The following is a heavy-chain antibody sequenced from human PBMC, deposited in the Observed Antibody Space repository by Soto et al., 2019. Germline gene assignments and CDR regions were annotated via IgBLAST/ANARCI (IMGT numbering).Heavy chain of an antibody. J-gene: IGHJ6*03. Sequence: GGSLRLSCAASGFTFSSYDMHWVRQATGKGLEWVSAIGTAGDTYYPGSVKGRFTISRENAKNSLYLQMNSLGAGDTAVYYCARARRPGDILTGQNYYYYYMDVWGKGTTVTVSS. V-gene: IGHV3-13*01. CDR2: IGTAGDT. D-gene: IGHD3-9*01. CDR1: GFTFSSYD. CDR3: ARARRPGDILTGQNYYYYYMDV.